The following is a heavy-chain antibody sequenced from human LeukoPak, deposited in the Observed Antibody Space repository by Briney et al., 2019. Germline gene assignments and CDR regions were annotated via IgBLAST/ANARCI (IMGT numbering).Heavy chain of an antibody. Sequence: GGSLRLSCAASGFTFDDYAMHWVRQAPGKGLEWVSGISWNSGSIGYADSVKGRFTISRDNAKNSLYLQMNSLRAEDTALYYCARAYYGSGSAIFDYWGQGTLVTVSS. CDR3: ARAYYGSGSAIFDY. CDR1: GFTFDDYA. J-gene: IGHJ4*02. CDR2: ISWNSGSI. V-gene: IGHV3-9*01. D-gene: IGHD3-10*01.